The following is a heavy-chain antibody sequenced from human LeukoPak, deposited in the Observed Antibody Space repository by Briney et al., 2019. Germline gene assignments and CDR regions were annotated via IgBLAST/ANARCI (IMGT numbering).Heavy chain of an antibody. CDR3: ARRVTSVSPPYYYYYMDV. V-gene: IGHV4-38-2*01. D-gene: IGHD5-18*01. CDR1: GYSISSGYY. J-gene: IGHJ6*03. Sequence: PSETLSLTCAVSGYSISSGYYWGWIRQPPGKGLEWIGSIYHSGSTYYNPSLKSRVTISVDTSKNQFSLKLSSVTAADTAVYYCARRVTSVSPPYYYYYMDVWGKGTTVTVSS. CDR2: IYHSGST.